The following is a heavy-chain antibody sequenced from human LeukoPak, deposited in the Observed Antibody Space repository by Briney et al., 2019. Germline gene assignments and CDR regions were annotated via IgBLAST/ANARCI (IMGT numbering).Heavy chain of an antibody. CDR1: GFYFSSNW. D-gene: IGHD6-13*01. CDR2: IKGDGIST. Sequence: GGSLRLSCAASGFYFSSNWMHWVRHAPGQGLVWVSRIKGDGISTNYADSVKGRFTISRDNSKNTLYLQMNSLRAEDTAVYYCAKHLSSSWYSAFDYWGQGTLVTVSS. J-gene: IGHJ4*02. V-gene: IGHV3-74*01. CDR3: AKHLSSSWYSAFDY.